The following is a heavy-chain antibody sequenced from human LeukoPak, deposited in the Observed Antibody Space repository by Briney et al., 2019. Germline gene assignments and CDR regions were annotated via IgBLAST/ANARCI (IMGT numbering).Heavy chain of an antibody. D-gene: IGHD2-2*02. V-gene: IGHV1-18*01. J-gene: IGHJ6*02. CDR1: GYTFTSYG. Sequence: ASVKVPCKASGYTFTSYGISWVRQAPGQGLEWMGWISAYNGNTNYAQKLQGRVTMTTDTSTSTAYMELRSLRSDDTAVYYCARDTVVVPAAISGGYYYYGMDVWGQGTTVTVSS. CDR2: ISAYNGNT. CDR3: ARDTVVVPAAISGGYYYYGMDV.